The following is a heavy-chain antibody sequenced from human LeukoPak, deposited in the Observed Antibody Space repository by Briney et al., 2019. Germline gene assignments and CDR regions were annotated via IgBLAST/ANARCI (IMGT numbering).Heavy chain of an antibody. CDR2: ISGSGGST. V-gene: IGHV3-23*01. D-gene: IGHD2-8*01. J-gene: IGHJ6*02. CDR3: AKNIPKYCTNGVCYIYYGMDV. CDR1: GFTFGDYA. Sequence: GGSLRLSCTASGFTFGDYAMSWVRQAPGKGLEWVSAISGSGGSTYYADSVKGRFTISRDNSKNTLYLQMNSLRAEDTAVYYCAKNIPKYCTNGVCYIYYGMDVWGQGTTVTVSS.